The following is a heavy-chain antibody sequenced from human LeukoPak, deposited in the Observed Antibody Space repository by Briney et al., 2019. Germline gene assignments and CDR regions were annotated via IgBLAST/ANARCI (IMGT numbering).Heavy chain of an antibody. V-gene: IGHV4-39*01. Sequence: PSETLSLTCSVSGGSFGSTSYYWGWIRQPPGKGLEWIGSIYYSGSTYYNPSLKSRVTISVDTSKNQFSLKLSSVTAADTAVYYCARHCSSTNCSSSDAFDIWGQGTMVTVSS. CDR3: ARHCSSTNCSSSDAFDI. CDR1: GGSFGSTSYY. CDR2: IYYSGST. D-gene: IGHD2-2*01. J-gene: IGHJ3*02.